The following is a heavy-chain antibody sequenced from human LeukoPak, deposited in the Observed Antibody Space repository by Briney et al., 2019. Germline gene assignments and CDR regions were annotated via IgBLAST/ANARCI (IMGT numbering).Heavy chain of an antibody. J-gene: IGHJ6*02. D-gene: IGHD2-2*01. Sequence: AASVKVSCKASVYTFTGYYMHWVRQAPGQGLEWMGWINPNSGGTNYAQKFQGRVTMTRDTSISTAYMELSRLRSDDTAVYYCARAPVVPRLLTGYGMDVWGQGTTVTVSS. CDR2: INPNSGGT. CDR1: VYTFTGYY. CDR3: ARAPVVPRLLTGYGMDV. V-gene: IGHV1-2*02.